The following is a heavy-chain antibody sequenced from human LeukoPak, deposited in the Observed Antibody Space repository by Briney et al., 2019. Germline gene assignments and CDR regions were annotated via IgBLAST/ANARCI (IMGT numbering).Heavy chain of an antibody. V-gene: IGHV1-2*02. CDR1: GYTFTGYY. D-gene: IGHD3-3*01. CDR3: ARARLGDDSWSGYYRWFDP. J-gene: IGHJ5*02. CDR2: INPNSGGT. Sequence: ASVKVSCKASGYTFTGYYMHWVRQALGQGLEWMGWINPNSGGTNYAQTFQGRVTMTRATSISTASMELSRLRSDDTAAYYCARARLGDDSWSGYYRWFDPCGQGTLVTVPS.